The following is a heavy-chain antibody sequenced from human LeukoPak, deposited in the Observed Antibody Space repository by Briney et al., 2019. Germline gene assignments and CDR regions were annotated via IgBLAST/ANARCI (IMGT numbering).Heavy chain of an antibody. D-gene: IGHD5-18*01. V-gene: IGHV1-2*02. J-gene: IGHJ4*02. CDR2: INPNSGGT. CDR1: GYTFTGYY. CDR3: ARALWIQLWFFDY. Sequence: ASVKVSCKASGYTFTGYYMHWVRQAPGQGLEWMGWINPNSGGTNYAQKFQGRVTMTRDTSISTAYMELSRLRSNDTAVYYCARALWIQLWFFDYWGQGTLVTVSS.